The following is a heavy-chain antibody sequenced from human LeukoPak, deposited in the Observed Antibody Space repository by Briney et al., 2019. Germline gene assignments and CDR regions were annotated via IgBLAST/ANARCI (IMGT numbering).Heavy chain of an antibody. CDR3: ASGYSGYDLNY. J-gene: IGHJ4*02. D-gene: IGHD5-12*01. Sequence: GASVKVSCKTSAFRDYHMNWVRQAPGHGLEWLGRMNPKSGDTDYAKQFQGRVAMTRDTSISTAYMELSGLKPDDTAIYFCASGYSGYDLNYWGQGTQVTVSS. V-gene: IGHV1-2*06. CDR1: AFRDYH. CDR2: MNPKSGDT.